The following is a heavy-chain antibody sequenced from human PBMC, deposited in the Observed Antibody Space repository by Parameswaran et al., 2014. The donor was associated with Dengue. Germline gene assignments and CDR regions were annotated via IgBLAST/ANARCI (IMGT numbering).Heavy chain of an antibody. V-gene: IGHV1-18*01. J-gene: IGHJ5*02. CDR3: ARDYCISTSCQNWFDP. D-gene: IGHD2-2*01. CDR2: ISPYNGNT. Sequence: SWVRQAPGQGLEWMGWISPYNGNTNYPQKLQGRVTMTTDRSTSTVYLELRSLRSDDTAVYYCARDYCISTSCQNWFDPWGQGTLVTVSS.